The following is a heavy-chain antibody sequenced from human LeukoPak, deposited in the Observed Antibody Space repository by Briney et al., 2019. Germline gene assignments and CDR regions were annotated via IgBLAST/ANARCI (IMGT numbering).Heavy chain of an antibody. D-gene: IGHD3-3*01. CDR2: ISNDGRNK. V-gene: IGHV3-30*04. J-gene: IGHJ4*02. Sequence: PGGSLRLSCAASGFAFSSYAMHWVRQAPGKGLEWVALISNDGRNKYHAGSVKGRFTISRDNSKNMVYLQMNSLRAEDTAVYYCARDPVSVGLRINSDYWGQGTLVTVSS. CDR3: ARDPVSVGLRINSDY. CDR1: GFAFSSYA.